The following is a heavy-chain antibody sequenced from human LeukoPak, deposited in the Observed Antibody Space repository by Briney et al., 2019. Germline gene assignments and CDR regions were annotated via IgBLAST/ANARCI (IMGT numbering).Heavy chain of an antibody. V-gene: IGHV3-21*01. CDR2: ISSSSSYI. J-gene: IGHJ6*03. Sequence: GGSLRLSCAASGLTFSSYSMNWVRQAPGKGLEWVSSISSSSSYIYYADSVKGRFTISRDNAKNSLYLQMNSLRAEDTAVYYCARDRLLEDRDYHNYYYMDVWGKGTTVTVSS. CDR3: ARDRLLEDRDYHNYYYMDV. D-gene: IGHD1-1*01. CDR1: GLTFSSYS.